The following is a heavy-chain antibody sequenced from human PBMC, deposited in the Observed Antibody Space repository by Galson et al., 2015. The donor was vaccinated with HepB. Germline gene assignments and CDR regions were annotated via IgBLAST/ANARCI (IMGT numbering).Heavy chain of an antibody. D-gene: IGHD3-9*01. J-gene: IGHJ6*02. CDR3: ATSSYDILTGYYRGNYYYGMDV. CDR1: GYTLTELS. CDR2: FDPEDDET. V-gene: IGHV1-24*01. Sequence: SVKVSCKVSGYTLTELSMHWVRQAPGKGLEWMGGFDPEDDETIYAQKFQGRVTMTEDTSTDTAYMELSSLRSEDTAVYYCATSSYDILTGYYRGNYYYGMDVWGQGTTVTVSS.